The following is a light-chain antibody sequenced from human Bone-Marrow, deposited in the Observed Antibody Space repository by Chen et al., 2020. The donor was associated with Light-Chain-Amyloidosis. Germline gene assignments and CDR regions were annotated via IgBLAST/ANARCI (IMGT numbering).Light chain of an antibody. CDR2: GVT. V-gene: IGLV2-14*01. CDR1: SSDVGGDNH. J-gene: IGLJ1*01. Sequence: QSALTQPASVSGPPGQSITISCTGTSSDVGGDNHVLWYQQHPDKAPKLMIYGVTNRPSWVPDRFSGSTSDNAASLTSSGLQAEDEADYFCSSYTVRNPLVFGSGTRVTVL. CDR3: SSYTVRNPLV.